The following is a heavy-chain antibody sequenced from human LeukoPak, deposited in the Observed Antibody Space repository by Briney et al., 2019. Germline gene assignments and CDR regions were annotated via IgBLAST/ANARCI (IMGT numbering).Heavy chain of an antibody. Sequence: SVKVSCKASGGTFSSYAISWVRQAPGQGLEWMGRIIPIFGTANYAQKFQGRVTITTDESTSTAYMELSSLRSEDTAVYYCASQRVVVVPAATNVFDIWGKGTMVTVFS. J-gene: IGHJ3*02. CDR2: IIPIFGTA. CDR1: GGTFSSYA. V-gene: IGHV1-69*05. CDR3: ASQRVVVVPAATNVFDI. D-gene: IGHD2-2*01.